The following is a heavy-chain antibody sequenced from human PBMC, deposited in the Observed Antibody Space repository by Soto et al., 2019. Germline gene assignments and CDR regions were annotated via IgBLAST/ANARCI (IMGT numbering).Heavy chain of an antibody. CDR3: AREIVVVPAAHPARGIDWFDP. CDR2: ISAYNGNT. D-gene: IGHD2-2*01. V-gene: IGHV1-18*01. Sequence: QVPLVQSGAEVKKPGASVKVSCKASGYTFTSYGISWVRQAPGQVLEWMGWISAYNGNTNYAQKLQGRVTMTTDTSTSTAYMELRSLRSDDTAVYYCAREIVVVPAAHPARGIDWFDPWGQGTLVTVSS. J-gene: IGHJ5*02. CDR1: GYTFTSYG.